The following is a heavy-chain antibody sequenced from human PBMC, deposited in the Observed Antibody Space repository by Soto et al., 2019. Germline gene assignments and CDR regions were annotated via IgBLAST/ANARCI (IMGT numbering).Heavy chain of an antibody. Sequence: QLQLQESGPGLVKPSETLSLTCTVSGGSISSSSYYWGWIRQPPGKGLEWIGSIYYSGSTYYNPSLKSRVTISVDTSKNQFSLKLSSVTAADTAVYYCARLRSFLPNYYDSSGYPPMMCYFDYWGQGTLVTVSS. J-gene: IGHJ4*02. CDR2: IYYSGST. CDR1: GGSISSSSYY. D-gene: IGHD3-22*01. CDR3: ARLRSFLPNYYDSSGYPPMMCYFDY. V-gene: IGHV4-39*01.